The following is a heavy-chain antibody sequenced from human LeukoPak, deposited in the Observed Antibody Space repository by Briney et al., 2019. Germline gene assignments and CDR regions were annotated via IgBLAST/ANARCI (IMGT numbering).Heavy chain of an antibody. Sequence: GGSLRLSCAASGFTFSSYGVHWVRQAPGKGLEWVAFIRYDGSNKYYADSVKGRFTISRDNSKNTLYLQMNSLRAEDTAVYYCAKDRTPWVKDAFDIWGQGIMVTVSS. CDR1: GFTFSSYG. D-gene: IGHD7-27*01. CDR3: AKDRTPWVKDAFDI. J-gene: IGHJ3*02. CDR2: IRYDGSNK. V-gene: IGHV3-30*02.